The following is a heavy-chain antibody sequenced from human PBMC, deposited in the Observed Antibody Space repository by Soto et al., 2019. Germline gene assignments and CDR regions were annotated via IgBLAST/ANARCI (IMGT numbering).Heavy chain of an antibody. CDR1: GYTFTDYY. Sequence: ASVKVSCKSSGYTFTDYYVHWVRQAPGQGLEWMGWMNPKSGATNYAQKFRGRVSMTRDTSTTTAYMELTRVTSGDTAVYYCTRGGTPYSSWNNYFYGMDVWGQGTTVTVS. J-gene: IGHJ6*01. CDR2: MNPKSGAT. V-gene: IGHV1-2*02. CDR3: TRGGTPYSSWNNYFYGMDV. D-gene: IGHD4-4*01.